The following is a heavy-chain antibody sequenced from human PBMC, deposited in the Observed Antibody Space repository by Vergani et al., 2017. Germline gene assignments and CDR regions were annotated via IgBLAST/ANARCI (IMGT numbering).Heavy chain of an antibody. V-gene: IGHV4-59*01. Sequence: QVQLQESGPGLVKPSETLSLTCTVSGGSISSYYWSWIRQPPGKGLEWIGYIYYSGSTNYNPSLKSRVTISVDTSKNQFSLKLSSVTAADTAVYYCARGVSFGVVRVGWFDPWGHGTLVTVSS. D-gene: IGHD3-3*01. CDR3: ARGVSFGVVRVGWFDP. CDR1: GGSISSYY. J-gene: IGHJ5*02. CDR2: IYYSGST.